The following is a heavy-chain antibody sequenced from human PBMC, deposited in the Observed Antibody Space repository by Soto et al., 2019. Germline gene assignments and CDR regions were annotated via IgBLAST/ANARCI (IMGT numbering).Heavy chain of an antibody. CDR3: AKGGVRGVQMDV. CDR1: GFIFSRYA. V-gene: IGHV3-23*01. CDR2: ITGGGFST. Sequence: EVQLLESGGGLVQPGGSLRLSCAASGFIFSRYAMTWVRPAPGKGLEWVSAITGGGFSTYYTDSVKGRFTISRDNSKNTLYLQMNRLRAEDTAVYFCAKGGVRGVQMDVWGQGTTVTVSS. J-gene: IGHJ6*02. D-gene: IGHD3-10*01.